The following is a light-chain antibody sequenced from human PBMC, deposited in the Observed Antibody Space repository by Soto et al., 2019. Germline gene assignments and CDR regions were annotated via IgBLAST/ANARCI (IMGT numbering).Light chain of an antibody. CDR1: QDISSW. J-gene: IGKJ4*01. CDR2: ASS. Sequence: DIQMTQSPSSVSASVGDRVAITCRASQDISSWLAWYQQKPGKAPKLLIYASSSLQAGVPSRFSGSGSGTHFTLTITSLQPEDFATYYCQQANSFPLTFGGGTKVEIK. V-gene: IGKV1D-12*01. CDR3: QQANSFPLT.